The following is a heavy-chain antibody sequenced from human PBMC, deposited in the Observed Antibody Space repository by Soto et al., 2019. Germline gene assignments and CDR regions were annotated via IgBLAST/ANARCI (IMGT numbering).Heavy chain of an antibody. V-gene: IGHV4-39*01. J-gene: IGHJ3*02. D-gene: IGHD3-9*01. CDR2: IYYSGST. CDR3: AGHFDWLFDAFDI. Sequence: QLQLQESGPGLVKPSETLSLTCTVSGGSISSSSYYWGWIRQPPGKGLEWIGSIYYSGSTYYNPSLKSRVTISVDTSKNQFSLKLSSVTAADTAVYYCAGHFDWLFDAFDIWGQGTMVTVSS. CDR1: GGSISSSSYY.